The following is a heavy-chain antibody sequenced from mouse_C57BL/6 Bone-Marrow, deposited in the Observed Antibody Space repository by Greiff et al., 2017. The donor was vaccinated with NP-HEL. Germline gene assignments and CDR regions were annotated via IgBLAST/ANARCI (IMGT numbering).Heavy chain of an antibody. CDR2: IWSDGST. Sequence: QVQLKESGPGLVAPSQSLSITCTVSGFSLTSYGVHWVRQPPGKGLEWLVVIWSDGSTTYNSALQSRLSISKDNSKSQVFLKMNSLQTDDTAMYYCARHSLITTDYAMDYWGQGTSVTVSS. CDR1: GFSLTSYG. J-gene: IGHJ4*01. V-gene: IGHV2-6-1*01. D-gene: IGHD1-1*01. CDR3: ARHSLITTDYAMDY.